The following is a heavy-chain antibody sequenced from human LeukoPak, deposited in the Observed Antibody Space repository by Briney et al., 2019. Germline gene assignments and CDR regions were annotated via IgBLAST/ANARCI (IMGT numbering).Heavy chain of an antibody. CDR1: GFTFSSYG. V-gene: IGHV3-23*01. D-gene: IGHD4-17*01. Sequence: PGGSLRLSCAASGFTFSSYGMSWVRQAPGKGLEWVSAISGSGGSTYYADSVKGRFTISRDNSKNTLYLQMNSLRAEDTAVYYCATNDYGDSYYYYYMDVWGKGTTVTISS. CDR3: ATNDYGDSYYYYYMDV. J-gene: IGHJ6*03. CDR2: ISGSGGST.